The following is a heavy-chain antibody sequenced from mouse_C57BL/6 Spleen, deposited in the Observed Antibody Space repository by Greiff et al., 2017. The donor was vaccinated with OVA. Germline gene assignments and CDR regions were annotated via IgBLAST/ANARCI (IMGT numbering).Heavy chain of an antibody. V-gene: IGHV1-53*01. CDR3: ARSHGSSSAWFAY. D-gene: IGHD1-1*01. CDR2: INPSNGGT. Sequence: QVQLKQPGTELVKPGASVKLSCKASGYTFTSYWMHWVKQRPGQGLEWIGNINPSNGGTNYNEKFKSKATLTVDKSSSTAYMQLSSLTSEDSAVYYCARSHGSSSAWFAYWGQGTLVTVSA. CDR1: GYTFTSYW. J-gene: IGHJ3*01.